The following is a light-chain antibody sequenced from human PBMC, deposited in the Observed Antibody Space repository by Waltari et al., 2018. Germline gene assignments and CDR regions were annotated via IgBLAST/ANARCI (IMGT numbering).Light chain of an antibody. J-gene: IGKJ2*01. CDR3: QQYESLPYT. V-gene: IGKV1-33*01. Sequence: DIQMTQSPSSVSASVGDRVTITCQASQDISNCLSWYQHKAGKAPKLLIFDASKMQTGVPYKFGGGGSGTDFTFTIDSLQPEDVATYYCQQYESLPYTFGQGTKVEI. CDR1: QDISNC. CDR2: DAS.